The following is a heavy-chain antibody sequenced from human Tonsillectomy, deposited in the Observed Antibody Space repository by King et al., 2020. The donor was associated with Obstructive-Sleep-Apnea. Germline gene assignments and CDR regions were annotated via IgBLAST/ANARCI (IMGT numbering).Heavy chain of an antibody. CDR2: IIPIFGTA. CDR1: GGTFSSYA. D-gene: IGHD5-24*01. V-gene: IGHV1-69*01. CDR3: AGDAVEMATIYFDY. Sequence: QLVQSGAEVKKPGSSVKVSCKASGGTFSSYAISWVRQAPGQGLEWMGGIIPIFGTANYAQKVQGRVTITADESTSTAYMELSSLRSEDTAVYYCAGDAVEMATIYFDYWGQGTLVTVSS. J-gene: IGHJ4*02.